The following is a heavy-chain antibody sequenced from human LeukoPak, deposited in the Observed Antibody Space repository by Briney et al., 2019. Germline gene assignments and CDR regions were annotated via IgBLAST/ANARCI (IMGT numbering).Heavy chain of an antibody. CDR1: GFIFSSYW. D-gene: IGHD2-15*01. CDR3: AGGAGGGSWD. CDR2: IDRDGSST. Sequence: PGGSLRLSCAASGFIFSSYWMHWVRQAPGKGLVWVSRIDRDGSSTTYADSVKGRFTISRDNAKNTLYLQMNSLRAEDTAVYYCAGGAGGGSWDWGQGTLVTVSS. J-gene: IGHJ4*02. V-gene: IGHV3-74*01.